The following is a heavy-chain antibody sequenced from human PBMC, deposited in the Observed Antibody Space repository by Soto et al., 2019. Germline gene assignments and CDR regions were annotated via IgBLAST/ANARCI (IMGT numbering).Heavy chain of an antibody. V-gene: IGHV4-34*02. CDR3: ARGLRGVIITSYYFVMDV. CDR1: GGSFSGYY. Sequence: QVQLQQWGAGLLKPSETLSLTCAVYGGSFSGYYWSWIRQPPGKGLEWIGDINHSGRTNYSPSLKSRVTISTAMSKNPCSLWLTSVPAADTALYYCARGLRGVIITSYYFVMDVWGQGPTVTVSS. D-gene: IGHD3-10*01. J-gene: IGHJ6*02. CDR2: INHSGRT.